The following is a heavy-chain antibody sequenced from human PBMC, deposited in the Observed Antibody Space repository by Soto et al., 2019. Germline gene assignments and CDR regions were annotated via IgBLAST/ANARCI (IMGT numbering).Heavy chain of an antibody. CDR2: FDPEDGET. CDR3: ATERCSSTSCYTFRDAFDI. Sequence: ASVKVSCKVSGYTLTELSIHWVRQAPGKGLEWMGGFDPEDGETIYAQKFQGRVTMTEDTSTDTAYMELSSLRSEDTAVYYCATERCSSTSCYTFRDAFDIWGQGTMVTVSS. V-gene: IGHV1-24*01. J-gene: IGHJ3*02. D-gene: IGHD2-2*02. CDR1: GYTLTELS.